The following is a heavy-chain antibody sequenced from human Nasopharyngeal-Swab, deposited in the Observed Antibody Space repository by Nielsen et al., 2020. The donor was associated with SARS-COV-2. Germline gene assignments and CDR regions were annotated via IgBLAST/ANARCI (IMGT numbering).Heavy chain of an antibody. CDR3: ARHRGIAVAGPQFDY. J-gene: IGHJ4*02. Sequence: SETLSLTCAVSGGSISSSNWWSWVRQPPGKGLEWIGEIYHSGSTNYNPSLKSRVTISVDTSKNQFSLKLSSVTAADTAVYYCARHRGIAVAGPQFDYWGQGTLVTVSS. CDR1: GGSISSSNW. D-gene: IGHD6-19*01. CDR2: IYHSGST. V-gene: IGHV4-4*02.